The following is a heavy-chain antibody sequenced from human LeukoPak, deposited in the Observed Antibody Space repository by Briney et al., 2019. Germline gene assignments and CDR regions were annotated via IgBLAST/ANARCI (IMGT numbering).Heavy chain of an antibody. CDR3: ARDLPYDSSGYHDY. Sequence: GGSLRLSCATSGFTFHPYSFNWVRQAPGKGLEWISYINAHRTTYYADSVEGRFTISRDNSKNTLYLQMNSLRAEDTAVYYCARDLPYDSSGYHDYWGQGTLVTVSS. J-gene: IGHJ4*02. D-gene: IGHD3-22*01. CDR1: GFTFHPYS. V-gene: IGHV3-48*01. CDR2: INAHRTT.